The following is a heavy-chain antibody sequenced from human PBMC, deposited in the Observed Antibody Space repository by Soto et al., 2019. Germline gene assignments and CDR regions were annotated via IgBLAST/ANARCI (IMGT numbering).Heavy chain of an antibody. CDR2: ISAYNGNT. Sequence: VASVKVSCKASGYTFTSYGISWVRQAPGQGLEWMGWISAYNGNTNYAQKLQGRVTMTTDTSTSTAYMELRSLRSDDTAVYYCVRDDIVASGSGERRFDYWGQGTLVTVSS. V-gene: IGHV1-18*01. D-gene: IGHD5-12*01. CDR3: VRDDIVASGSGERRFDY. J-gene: IGHJ4*02. CDR1: GYTFTSYG.